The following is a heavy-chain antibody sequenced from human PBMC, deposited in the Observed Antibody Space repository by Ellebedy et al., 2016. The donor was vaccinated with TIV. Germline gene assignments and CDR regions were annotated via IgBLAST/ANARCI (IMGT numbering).Heavy chain of an antibody. CDR1: GFTFSSYA. CDR2: ISYDGSNK. D-gene: IGHD3-10*01. Sequence: GESLKISXAASGFTFSSYAMHWVRQAPGKGLEWVAVISYDGSNKYYADSVKGRFTISRDNSKNTLYLQMNSLRAEDTAVYYCARDLRGGWFGETDAFDIWGQGTMVTVSS. J-gene: IGHJ3*02. CDR3: ARDLRGGWFGETDAFDI. V-gene: IGHV3-30-3*01.